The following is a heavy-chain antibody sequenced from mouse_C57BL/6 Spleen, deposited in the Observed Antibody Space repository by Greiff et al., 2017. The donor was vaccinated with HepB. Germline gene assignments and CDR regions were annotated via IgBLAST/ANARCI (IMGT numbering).Heavy chain of an antibody. CDR2: ISYDGSN. J-gene: IGHJ2*01. D-gene: IGHD1-1*01. CDR3: ARRGPYGSSYWYFDY. Sequence: EVKLVESGPGLVKPSQSLSLTCSVTGYSITSGYYWNWIRQFPGNKLEWMGYISYDGSNNYNPSLKNRISITRDTSKNQFFLKLNSVTTEDTATYYCARRGPYGSSYWYFDYWGQGTTLTVSS. V-gene: IGHV3-6*01. CDR1: GYSITSGYY.